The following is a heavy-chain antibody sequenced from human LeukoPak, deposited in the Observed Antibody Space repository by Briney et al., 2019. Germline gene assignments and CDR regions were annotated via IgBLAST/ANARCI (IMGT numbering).Heavy chain of an antibody. CDR1: GYTFTNYG. D-gene: IGHD5-12*01. Sequence: ASVKVSCKASGYTFTNYGISWVRQAPGQGLEWMGWISAYNGNTNYAQKVQGRVTMTTDTSTSTAYMELRSLRSDDTAVYYCARDSLWLRLQDYYYYGMDVWGQGTTVTVSS. J-gene: IGHJ6*02. V-gene: IGHV1-18*01. CDR3: ARDSLWLRLQDYYYYGMDV. CDR2: ISAYNGNT.